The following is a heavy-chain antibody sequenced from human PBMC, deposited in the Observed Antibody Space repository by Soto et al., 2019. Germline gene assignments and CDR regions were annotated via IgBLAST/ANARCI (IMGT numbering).Heavy chain of an antibody. CDR2: IYWNDDK. CDR1: GFSLTTSDMG. Sequence: SGPTLVNPTQTLTLTCSFSGFSLTTSDMGVGWIRQSPGQALEWLALIYWNDDKRYSPSLKSRLTITKGTSKNQVVLTMTNMDPVDTATYYCAHDYYDSSTYYPHDAFDIWGQGTLVTVSS. J-gene: IGHJ3*02. D-gene: IGHD3-22*01. CDR3: AHDYYDSSTYYPHDAFDI. V-gene: IGHV2-5*01.